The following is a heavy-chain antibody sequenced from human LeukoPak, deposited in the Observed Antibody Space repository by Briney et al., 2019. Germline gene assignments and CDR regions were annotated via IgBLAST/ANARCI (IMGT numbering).Heavy chain of an antibody. CDR3: ARGPPNTGTYCDTTSCQNWVDP. V-gene: IGHV4-31*03. J-gene: IGHJ5*02. CDR1: GVSISSGGYF. CDR2: IYYTGST. D-gene: IGHD2-2*01. Sequence: PSETLSLTCTVSGVSISSGGYFWTWIRQHPGKGLEWIGHIYYTGSTYYNPSLKSRVTISVDTSKNQFSLKLNSVTAADTAVYYCARGPPNTGTYCDTTSCQNWVDPWGQGTLVTVSS.